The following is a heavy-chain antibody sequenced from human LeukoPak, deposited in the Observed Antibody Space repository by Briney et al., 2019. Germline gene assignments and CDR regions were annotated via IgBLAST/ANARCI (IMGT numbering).Heavy chain of an antibody. CDR2: IYYSGST. V-gene: IGHV4-59*01. Sequence: SETLSLTCTVSGGSISSYYWSWIRQPPGKGLEWIGYIYYSGSTNYNPSLKSRVTISVDTSKNQFSLKLSSVTAADTAVYYCARDTSGSQIDYWGQGTLVTVSS. D-gene: IGHD1-26*01. CDR3: ARDTSGSQIDY. J-gene: IGHJ4*02. CDR1: GGSISSYY.